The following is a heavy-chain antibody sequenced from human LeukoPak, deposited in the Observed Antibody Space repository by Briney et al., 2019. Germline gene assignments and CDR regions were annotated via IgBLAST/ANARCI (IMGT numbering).Heavy chain of an antibody. Sequence: GGSLRLSCAASGFTFSSYAMSWVRQAPGKGLEWVSAISGSGGSTYYADSVKGRFTISRDNSKNTLYLQMNSLRAEDTAVYYCAIDYGDYYGMDVWGQGTTVTVSS. J-gene: IGHJ6*02. CDR2: ISGSGGST. CDR3: AIDYGDYYGMDV. V-gene: IGHV3-23*01. D-gene: IGHD4-17*01. CDR1: GFTFSSYA.